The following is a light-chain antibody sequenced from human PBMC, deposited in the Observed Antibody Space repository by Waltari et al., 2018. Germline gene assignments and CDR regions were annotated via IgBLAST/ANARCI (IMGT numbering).Light chain of an antibody. CDR3: AVWDDSLNGWM. CDR2: NNH. CDR1: SPNIGSKT. V-gene: IGLV1-44*01. J-gene: IGLJ3*02. Sequence: QSVVTQSPSASGPPGQRVTISCSGSSPNIGSKTGNWYQHLPGTAPKLLIHNNHQRPSGVPDRFSGSKSDTSASLAISGLQSEDEAEYYCAVWDDSLNGWMFGGGTKLTVL.